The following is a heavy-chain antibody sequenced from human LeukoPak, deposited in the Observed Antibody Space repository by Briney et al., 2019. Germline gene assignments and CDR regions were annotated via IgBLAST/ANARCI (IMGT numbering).Heavy chain of an antibody. J-gene: IGHJ4*01. CDR3: ARGPGSSGGAYVGDY. Sequence: GGSLRLSCAASGFTFSNHWMHWVRQVPGKGLVWVSRIDGGGSSTSYADSVKGRFSISRDNAKSTLYLQMNSLRAEDTAVYYCARGPGSSGGAYVGDYWGHGTLVTVSS. CDR2: IDGGGSST. D-gene: IGHD3-22*01. V-gene: IGHV3-74*01. CDR1: GFTFSNHW.